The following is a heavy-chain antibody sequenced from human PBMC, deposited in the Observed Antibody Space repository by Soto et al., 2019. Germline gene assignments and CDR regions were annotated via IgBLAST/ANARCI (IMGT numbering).Heavy chain of an antibody. CDR2: IKQDGSEK. V-gene: IGHV3-7*03. CDR3: ARWIGSGYYYYYYGMDV. Sequence: GGSLRLSCAVSGLTFTTKWMHWVRQAPGKGLVWVANIKQDGSEKYYVDSVKGRFTIPRDNAKNSLYLQMNSLRAEDTAVYYCARWIGSGYYYYYYGMDVWGQGTTVTVS. D-gene: IGHD3-10*01. CDR1: GLTFTTKW. J-gene: IGHJ6*02.